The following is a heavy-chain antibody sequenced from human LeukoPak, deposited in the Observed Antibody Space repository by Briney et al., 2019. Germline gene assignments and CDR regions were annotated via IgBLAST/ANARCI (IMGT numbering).Heavy chain of an antibody. CDR3: ARAEGNYYDSSGPGRY. CDR2: IIPIFGTA. V-gene: IGHV1-69*13. D-gene: IGHD3-22*01. J-gene: IGHJ4*02. Sequence: SVKVSCKASGGTSSSYAISWVRQAPGQGLEWMGGIIPIFGTANYAQKFQGRVTITADESTSTAYMELSSLRSEDTAVYYCARAEGNYYDSSGPGRYWGQGTLVTVSS. CDR1: GGTSSSYA.